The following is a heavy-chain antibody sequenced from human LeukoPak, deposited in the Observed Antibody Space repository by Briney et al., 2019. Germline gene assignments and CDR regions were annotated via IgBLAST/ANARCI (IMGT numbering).Heavy chain of an antibody. CDR3: ARVLAPTFGGVMLHDDAFDI. V-gene: IGHV4-59*01. CDR2: IYYSGST. J-gene: IGHJ3*02. CDR1: GGSFSGYY. D-gene: IGHD3-16*01. Sequence: PSETLSLTCAVYGGSFSGYYWSWIRQPPGKGLEWIGYIYYSGSTNYNPSLKSRVTISVDTSKNQFSLKLSSVTAADTAVYYCARVLAPTFGGVMLHDDAFDIWGQGTMVTVSS.